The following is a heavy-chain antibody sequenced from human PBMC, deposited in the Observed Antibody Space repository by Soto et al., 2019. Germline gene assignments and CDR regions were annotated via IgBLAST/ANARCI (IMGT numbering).Heavy chain of an antibody. J-gene: IGHJ5*02. CDR3: ATSVFP. CDR2: FDDSGST. Sequence: QVQLQESGPGLVKPSQTLSLTCTVSGGSISPGGYYWNWIRQHPGKGLEWIGYFDDSGSTYYNPSLKSRVTIAVNTSKNQLSLKLSSVTAADTAVYYVATSVFPWGLGTLVTVSS. V-gene: IGHV4-31*03. CDR1: GGSISPGGYY.